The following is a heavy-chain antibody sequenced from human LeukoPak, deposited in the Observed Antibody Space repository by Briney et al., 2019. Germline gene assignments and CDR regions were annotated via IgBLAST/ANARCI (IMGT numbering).Heavy chain of an antibody. CDR1: GGSISSGSYF. CDR3: ARVTREAARYWYFDL. CDR2: IYTSGTT. J-gene: IGHJ2*01. V-gene: IGHV4-61*02. D-gene: IGHD6-6*01. Sequence: ASETLSLTCTVSGGSISSGSYFWSWIRQPAGKGLEWIGRIYTSGTTNYNPSLKSRVTISLDTSKNQFSLKLTSVTAADTAVYYCARVTREAARYWYFDLWGRGTLVTVSS.